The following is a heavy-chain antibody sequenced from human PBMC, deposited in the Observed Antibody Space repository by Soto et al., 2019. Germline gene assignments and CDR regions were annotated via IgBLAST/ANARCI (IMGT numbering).Heavy chain of an antibody. Sequence: PSETLSLTCTVSGGSISSYYWSWIRQPQGKGLEWIGYIYYSGSTNYNPSLKSRVTISVDTSKNQFSLKLSSVTAADTAVYYCARVRAAAGTLDWFDPWGQGTLVTVSS. CDR3: ARVRAAAGTLDWFDP. CDR2: IYYSGST. J-gene: IGHJ5*02. CDR1: GGSISSYY. D-gene: IGHD6-13*01. V-gene: IGHV4-59*01.